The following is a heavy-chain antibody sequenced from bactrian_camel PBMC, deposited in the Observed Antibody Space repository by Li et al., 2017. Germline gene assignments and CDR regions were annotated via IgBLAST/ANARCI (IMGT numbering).Heavy chain of an antibody. Sequence: QVQLVESGGGTVQAGGSLTLSCAVSGSIDNHACMAWFRQAPGKEREGVAAIAPSTGSTYYDDSIKGRFTVSHVNSNNTLHLQMNSLKPEDTAVYYCAADLGWCGSAPLQREFRNWGQGTQVTVS. J-gene: IGHJ4*01. V-gene: IGHV3-3*01. D-gene: IGHD6*01. CDR1: GSIDNHAC. CDR2: IAPSTGST. CDR3: AADLGWCGSAPLQREFRN.